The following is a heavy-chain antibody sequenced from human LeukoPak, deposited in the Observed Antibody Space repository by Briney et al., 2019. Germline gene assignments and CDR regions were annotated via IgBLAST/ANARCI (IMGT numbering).Heavy chain of an antibody. J-gene: IGHJ2*01. Sequence: SETLSLTCTVSGGSISSCSYYWGWIRQPPGKGLEWIGSIYYSGSTYYNPSLKSRVTISVDTSKNQFSLKLSSVTTADTAVYYCARVESGRDGYNDVWYFDLWGRGTLVTVSS. V-gene: IGHV4-39*07. D-gene: IGHD5-24*01. CDR1: GGSISSCSYY. CDR3: ARVESGRDGYNDVWYFDL. CDR2: IYYSGST.